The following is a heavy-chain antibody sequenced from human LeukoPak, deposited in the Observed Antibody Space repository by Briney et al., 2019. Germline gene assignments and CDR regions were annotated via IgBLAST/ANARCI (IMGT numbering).Heavy chain of an antibody. CDR3: ARGRWYCSGGSCFTDAFDI. D-gene: IGHD2-15*01. Sequence: GGSLRLSCAASGFTFSDYNMNWVRQAPGKGLEWVSSISSSSSYIYYADSVKGRFTISRDNAKNSLYLQMNSLRAEDTAMYYCARGRWYCSGGSCFTDAFDIWGQGTMVTVSS. CDR1: GFTFSDYN. V-gene: IGHV3-21*01. J-gene: IGHJ3*02. CDR2: ISSSSSYI.